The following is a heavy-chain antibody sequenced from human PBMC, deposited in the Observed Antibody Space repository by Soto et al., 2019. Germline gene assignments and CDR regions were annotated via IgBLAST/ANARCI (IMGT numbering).Heavy chain of an antibody. J-gene: IGHJ6*02. V-gene: IGHV3-23*01. CDR1: GFTFSNHA. Sequence: GGSLRLSCAASGFTFSNHAMSWVRQDPGKGLEWVSGIGGSGRNTYYADSVKGRFTISRDNSQNTLFLQMNSLRAEDTAEYYCARVLRYFDTPYGMDVWGQGTTVTVSS. CDR3: ARVLRYFDTPYGMDV. CDR2: IGGSGRNT. D-gene: IGHD3-9*01.